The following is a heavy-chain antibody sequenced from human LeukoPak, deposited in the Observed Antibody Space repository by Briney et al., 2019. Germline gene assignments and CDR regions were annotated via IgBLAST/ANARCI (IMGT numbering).Heavy chain of an antibody. J-gene: IGHJ4*02. V-gene: IGHV1-18*01. D-gene: IGHD3-22*01. CDR1: GYTFTDYD. CDR3: ARTEVLPDYYDNSGGFDY. CDR2: VSPYNGNT. Sequence: ASVKVSCKTSGYTFTDYDITWVRQAPGQGLEWMGRVSPYNGNTYYSQRFQGRVTIAKDTSTGTAYLDLRNLRADDTAMYYCARTEVLPDYYDNSGGFDYWGQGILVTVSS.